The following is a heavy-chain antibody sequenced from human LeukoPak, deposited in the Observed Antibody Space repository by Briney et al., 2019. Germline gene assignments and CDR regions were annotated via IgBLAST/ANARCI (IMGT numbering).Heavy chain of an antibody. CDR3: ARDRGSGWYDAFDI. CDR1: GGSISSYY. V-gene: IGHV4-59*01. J-gene: IGHJ3*02. CDR2: IYYSGST. D-gene: IGHD6-19*01. Sequence: SETLSLTCTVSGGSISSYYWSWIRQPPGKGLEWIGYIYYSGSTNYNPSFKSRVTISVDTSKNQFSLKLSSVTAADTAVYYCARDRGSGWYDAFDIWGQGTMVTVSS.